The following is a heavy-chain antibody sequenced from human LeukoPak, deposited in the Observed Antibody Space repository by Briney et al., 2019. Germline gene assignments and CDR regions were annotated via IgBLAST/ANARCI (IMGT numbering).Heavy chain of an antibody. V-gene: IGHV4-39*07. J-gene: IGHJ6*03. D-gene: IGHD3-10*01. CDR1: GGSISSYY. Sequence: PSETLSLTCTVSGGSISSYYWGWIRQPPGKGLEWIGSIYYSGSTYYNPSLKSRVTISVDTSKNQFSLKLSSVTAADTAVYYCAGGDYYYMDVWGKGTTVTVSS. CDR2: IYYSGST. CDR3: AGGDYYYMDV.